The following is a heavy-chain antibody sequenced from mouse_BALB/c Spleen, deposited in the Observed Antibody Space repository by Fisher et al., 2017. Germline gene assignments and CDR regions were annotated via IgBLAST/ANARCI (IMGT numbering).Heavy chain of an antibody. J-gene: IGHJ4*01. Sequence: HKFKGKATLTADKSSSTAYMQLSSLASEDSAVYYCASYGYAMDYWGQGTSVTVSS. D-gene: IGHD1-1*01. V-gene: IGHV1-87*01. CDR3: ASYGYAMDY.